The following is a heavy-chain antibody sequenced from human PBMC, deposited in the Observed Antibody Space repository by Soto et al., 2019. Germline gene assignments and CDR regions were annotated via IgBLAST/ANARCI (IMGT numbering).Heavy chain of an antibody. CDR3: AKDRSMVFDAFDI. CDR1: GFTFSSYA. D-gene: IGHD3-10*01. CDR2: ISGSGGST. V-gene: IGHV3-23*01. J-gene: IGHJ3*02. Sequence: EVQLLESGGGLVQPGGSLRLSGAASGFTFSSYAMSWVRQAPGKGLEWVSAISGSGGSTYYADSVKGRFTISRDNSKNTLYLQMNSLRAEDTAVYYCAKDRSMVFDAFDICGQGTMVTVSS.